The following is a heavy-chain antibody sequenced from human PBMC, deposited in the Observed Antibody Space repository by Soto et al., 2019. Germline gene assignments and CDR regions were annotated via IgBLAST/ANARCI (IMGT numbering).Heavy chain of an antibody. J-gene: IGHJ4*02. CDR3: SIGAQLPPKYIGD. CDR2: ISSSSSYI. D-gene: IGHD1-7*01. V-gene: IGHV3-21*01. CDR1: GFTLRRYC. Sequence: GRSLRLPCAASGFTLRRYCMNWVRQAPGKGMEWVSSISSSSSYIYYADSVKGRFTISRDNAKNSLYLQMNSLRAEDTAVDYCSIGAQLPPKYIGDWGPAT.